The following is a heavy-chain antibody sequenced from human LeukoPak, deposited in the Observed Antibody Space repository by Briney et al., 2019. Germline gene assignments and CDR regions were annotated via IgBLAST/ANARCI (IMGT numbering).Heavy chain of an antibody. CDR1: GGSIRSSYYY. J-gene: IGHJ1*01. CDR2: IYDSGST. V-gene: IGHV4-39*07. D-gene: IGHD6-13*01. CDR3: ARAYSSSWYPHFQH. Sequence: SETLSLTCTVSGGSIRSSYYYWGWIRQPPGKGLEWIGSIYDSGSTYYNPSLKSRVTISVDTSKNQFSLKLSSVTAADTAVYYCARAYSSSWYPHFQHWGQGTLVTVSS.